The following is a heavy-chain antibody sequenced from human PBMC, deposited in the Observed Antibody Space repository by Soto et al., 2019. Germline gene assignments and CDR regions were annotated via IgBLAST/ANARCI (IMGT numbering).Heavy chain of an antibody. CDR3: ATEFPYYESSDSYFDC. CDR2: TYHRSEWHN. Sequence: SQTLSLTCVICGGRVSGHRAAWNWTRQPQSRRLVWLGRTYHRSEWHNDYAVYVRRRITVTPHTSKNQFSLHLHSVTPKDTAVYYCATEFPYYESSDSYFDCWGQGALVTVSS. D-gene: IGHD3-3*01. J-gene: IGHJ4*02. CDR1: GGRVSGHRAA. V-gene: IGHV6-1*01.